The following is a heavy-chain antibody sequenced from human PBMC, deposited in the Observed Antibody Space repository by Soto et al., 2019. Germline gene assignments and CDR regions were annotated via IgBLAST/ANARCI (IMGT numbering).Heavy chain of an antibody. CDR2: IYNSGSS. Sequence: SETLSLTCTVSGGTTSTYYRNCIRQPPGKGLEWIVRIYNSGSSNYNPSLKSRVTMSVDTSKNQFSLNLNSVTAADTAVYYCARGAYGSGSSPNWFDPWGQGTLVTVS. CDR1: GGTTSTYY. V-gene: IGHV4-4*07. D-gene: IGHD3-10*01. J-gene: IGHJ5*02. CDR3: ARGAYGSGSSPNWFDP.